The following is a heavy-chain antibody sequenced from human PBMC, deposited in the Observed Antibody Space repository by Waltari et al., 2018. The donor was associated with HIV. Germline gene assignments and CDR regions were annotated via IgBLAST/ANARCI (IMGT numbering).Heavy chain of an antibody. Sequence: VRLFASGGGLVRPGGSRRLSCSASGFRFRDYNMTWVRQGPGKDLEWVAYIGSLQNFIHYADSVKGRFTVSRDNAKNSLYLQMNSLTAEDTAVYYCARGPSSGWSWFDPWGQGTLVTVSS. D-gene: IGHD6-19*01. CDR1: GFRFRDYN. CDR3: ARGPSSGWSWFDP. CDR2: IGSLQNFI. V-gene: IGHV3-21*01. J-gene: IGHJ5*02.